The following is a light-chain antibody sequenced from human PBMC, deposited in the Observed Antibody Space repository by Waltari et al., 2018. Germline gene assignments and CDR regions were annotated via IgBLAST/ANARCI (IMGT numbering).Light chain of an antibody. V-gene: IGLV3-10*01. CDR1: PWPKKY. CDR2: EDS. CDR3: YSTDSSGNHWV. J-gene: IGLJ3*02. Sequence: SYELTQPPSVAGSPGQTARITCSGDPWPKKYAHGYQQKSILAPLLVIQEDSKRPSGIPERFSGSSSGTVATLTISGAQVEDEGDYYCYSTDSSGNHWVFGGGTKLTVL.